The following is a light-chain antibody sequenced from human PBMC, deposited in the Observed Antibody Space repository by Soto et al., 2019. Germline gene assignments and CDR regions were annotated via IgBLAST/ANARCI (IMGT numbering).Light chain of an antibody. V-gene: IGKV3-20*01. J-gene: IGKJ1*01. CDR1: QSVPSTY. CDR3: QQFGNSPWT. CDR2: GTS. Sequence: VLSQSPGRLSLSPGERATLSCRASQSVPSTYFAWYQQKSGQPPRLLTSGTSNRATGIPDRFSGSGSGRDFTLTISRLEPEDFAVYFCQQFGNSPWTFGQGTKVDIK.